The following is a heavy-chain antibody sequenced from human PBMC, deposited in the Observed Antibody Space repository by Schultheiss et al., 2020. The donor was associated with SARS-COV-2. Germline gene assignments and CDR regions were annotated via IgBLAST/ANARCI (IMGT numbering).Heavy chain of an antibody. CDR3: TKESLNRKFHY. Sequence: GGSLRLSCAASGFTFSSYGMHWVRQAPGKGLEWVAVISFDGTKKDHADSVRGRFIISRDDSKNTLFLQMNSLRAEDTAVYFCTKESLNRKFHYWGQGTRVTVSS. CDR2: ISFDGTKK. J-gene: IGHJ4*02. D-gene: IGHD3-10*01. CDR1: GFTFSSYG. V-gene: IGHV3-30*18.